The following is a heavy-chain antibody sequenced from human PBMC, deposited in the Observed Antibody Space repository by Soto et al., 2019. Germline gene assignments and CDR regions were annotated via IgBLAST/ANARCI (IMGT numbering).Heavy chain of an antibody. CDR2: ISYDGSNT. CDR3: AKDLEHWRRYSWFEP. V-gene: IGHV3-30*18. J-gene: IGHJ5*02. CDR1: GFTFSNYG. Sequence: QVQLVESGGGVVQPGRSLRLSCAASGFTFSNYGMHWVRQAPGKGLEWVAVISYDGSNTYNEDSVKGRFTISRDNSKNTLYLQLNSLRAEDTDVSYCAKDLEHWRRYSWFEPWGRGTLVTGSS.